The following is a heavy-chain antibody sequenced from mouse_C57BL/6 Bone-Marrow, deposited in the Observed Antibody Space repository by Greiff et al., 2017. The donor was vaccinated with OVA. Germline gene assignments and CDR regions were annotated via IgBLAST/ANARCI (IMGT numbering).Heavy chain of an antibody. CDR2: IDPSDSET. J-gene: IGHJ4*01. V-gene: IGHV1-52*01. Sequence: QVQLQQPGAELVRPGSSVKLSCKASGYTFTSYWMHWVKQRPIQGLEWIGNIDPSDSETHYNQKFKDKATLTVDKSSSTAYMQLSSLTSEDSAVYYCASFYGSSYLYYAMDYWGQGTSVTVSS. CDR3: ASFYGSSYLYYAMDY. CDR1: GYTFTSYW. D-gene: IGHD1-1*01.